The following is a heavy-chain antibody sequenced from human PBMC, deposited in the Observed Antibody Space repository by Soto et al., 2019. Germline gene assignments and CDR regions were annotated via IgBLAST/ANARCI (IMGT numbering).Heavy chain of an antibody. Sequence: GGSLRLSCAASGFTFSDYYMSWIGQAPGKGLEWLSYISSSSSYTNDADSVKGRYTISRDNAKNSLYLQMNSLRAEDTAVYYCARDQKGTTYYYYGMDVRGQGTTVTVSS. J-gene: IGHJ6*02. CDR3: ARDQKGTTYYYYGMDV. CDR2: ISSSSSYT. V-gene: IGHV3-11*06. CDR1: GFTFSDYY. D-gene: IGHD4-17*01.